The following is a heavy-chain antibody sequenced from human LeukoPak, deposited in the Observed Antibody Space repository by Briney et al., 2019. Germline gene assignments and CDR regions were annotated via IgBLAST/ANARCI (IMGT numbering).Heavy chain of an antibody. CDR2: ISAYTGNT. J-gene: IGHJ4*02. V-gene: IGHV1-18*01. CDR3: TRVSSTTCDCPDYFDS. Sequence: ASVKVSCKASGYTFTTFGISWVRQAPGQGLEWMGWISAYTGNTDYVRKFQGRVTITTDTSTTTAYMELRGLRSDDTAVYYCTRVSSTTCDCPDYFDSWGQGTLVTVYS. D-gene: IGHD2-2*01. CDR1: GYTFTTFG.